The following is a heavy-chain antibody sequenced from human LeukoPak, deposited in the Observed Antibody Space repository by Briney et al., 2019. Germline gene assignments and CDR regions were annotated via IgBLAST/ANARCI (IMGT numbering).Heavy chain of an antibody. J-gene: IGHJ3*02. CDR1: GYTFTSYY. D-gene: IGHD1-26*01. Sequence: ASVKVSCKASGYTFTSYYMHWVRQAPGQGLEWMGWINTNTGNPTYAQGFTGRFVFSLDTSVSTAYQQISSLKAEDTAVYYCARVRVGATRYDAFDIWGQGTMVTVSS. CDR3: ARVRVGATRYDAFDI. CDR2: INTNTGNP. V-gene: IGHV7-4-1*02.